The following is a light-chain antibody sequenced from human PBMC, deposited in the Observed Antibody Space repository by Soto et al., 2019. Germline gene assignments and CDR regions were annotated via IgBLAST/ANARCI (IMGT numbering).Light chain of an antibody. CDR2: AAS. J-gene: IGKJ3*01. Sequence: DIQMTQSPSSLSASVGDRVTITCRASQKIGTYLTWYQLKPWKAPSLLIYAASTLQRGVPSRFSGSGSGTDFTLTISSLQPEDFATYYCQQSYSIPFTFGPGTKVDL. CDR1: QKIGTY. V-gene: IGKV1-39*01. CDR3: QQSYSIPFT.